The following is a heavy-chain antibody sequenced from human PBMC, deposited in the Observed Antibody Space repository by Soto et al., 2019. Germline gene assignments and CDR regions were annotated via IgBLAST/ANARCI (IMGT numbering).Heavy chain of an antibody. D-gene: IGHD1-26*01. Sequence: GGSLRLSCAASGFTFSSYGMHWVRQAPGKGLEWVAVISYDGSNKYYADSVKGRFTISRDNSKNTLYLQMNSLRAEDTAVYYCAKGGPLVGATAFDYWVQGTLVPVSS. CDR1: GFTFSSYG. CDR3: AKGGPLVGATAFDY. J-gene: IGHJ4*02. CDR2: ISYDGSNK. V-gene: IGHV3-30*18.